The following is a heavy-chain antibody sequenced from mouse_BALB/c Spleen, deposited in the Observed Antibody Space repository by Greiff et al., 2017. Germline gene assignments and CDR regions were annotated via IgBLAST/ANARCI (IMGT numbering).Heavy chain of an antibody. J-gene: IGHJ1*01. CDR1: GYTFTSYT. CDR3: ARGGHNWYFDV. V-gene: IGHV1-4*01. CDR2: INPSSGYT. Sequence: VQLQQSGAELARPGASVKMSCKASGYTFTSYTMHWVKQRPGQGLEWIGYINPSSGYTNYNQKFKDKATLTADKSSSTAYMQLSSLTSEDSAVYYCARGGHNWYFDVWGAGTTVTVSS.